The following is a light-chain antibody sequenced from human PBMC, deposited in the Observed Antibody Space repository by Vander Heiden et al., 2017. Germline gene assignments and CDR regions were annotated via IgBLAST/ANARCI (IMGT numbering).Light chain of an antibody. V-gene: IGLV8-61*01. CDR2: STN. CDR3: VLYMGSGIRV. CDR1: SGSVSTRYS. J-gene: IGLJ3*02. Sequence: QTVVTQEPSFSVSPGGTVTLTCGLRSGSVSTRYSPRWYQQNPGQAPRTLIYSTNTRSSGVPDRFSGSILGNKAALTITGAQADDESDYYCVLYMGSGIRVFGGGTKLTVL.